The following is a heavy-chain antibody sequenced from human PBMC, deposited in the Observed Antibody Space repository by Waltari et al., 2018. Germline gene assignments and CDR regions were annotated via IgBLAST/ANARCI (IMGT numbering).Heavy chain of an antibody. V-gene: IGHV3-49*04. D-gene: IGHD6-19*01. J-gene: IGHJ5*02. CDR1: GFTFSDYY. Sequence: EVQLVESGGGLVQPGGSLRVSCAASGFTFSDYYMQWVRQAPGKGPEWVGFIRTKANGGTAEYAASVKGRFTMSRDDSNNIASLQMNSLKTEDTAVYYCVREGNSGGWANRFDVWGPGVLVTVSS. CDR2: IRTKANGGTA. CDR3: VREGNSGGWANRFDV.